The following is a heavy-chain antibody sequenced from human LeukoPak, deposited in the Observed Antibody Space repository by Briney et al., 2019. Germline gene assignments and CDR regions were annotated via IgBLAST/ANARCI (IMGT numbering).Heavy chain of an antibody. CDR3: ARVGSSGLYYFDY. D-gene: IGHD3-22*01. Sequence: GASVKVSCKASGYTFTNYGINWVRQAPGQGLEWMGWISGYNGNTNYAQKLQGRVTMTTDTSTSTTYMELRSLRSDDTAVYYCARVGSSGLYYFDYWGQGTLVTVSS. CDR2: ISGYNGNT. J-gene: IGHJ4*02. CDR1: GYTFTNYG. V-gene: IGHV1-18*01.